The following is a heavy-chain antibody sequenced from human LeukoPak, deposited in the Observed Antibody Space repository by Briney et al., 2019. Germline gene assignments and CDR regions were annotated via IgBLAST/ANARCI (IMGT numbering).Heavy chain of an antibody. Sequence: GASVKVSCKASGYTFTSYVISWVRQAPGQGLEWMGWISGDGNTNYPQKLQGRVTITTDTSTSTSYMELRSLRSDDTALYYYAKAYGEDYWGQGTLVTVSS. D-gene: IGHD4-17*01. CDR3: AKAYGEDY. V-gene: IGHV1-18*01. CDR2: ISGDGNT. J-gene: IGHJ4*02. CDR1: GYTFTSYV.